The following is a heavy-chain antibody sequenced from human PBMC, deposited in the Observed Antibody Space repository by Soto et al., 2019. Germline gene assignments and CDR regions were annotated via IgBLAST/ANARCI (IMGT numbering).Heavy chain of an antibody. CDR3: ARVSLTVVNNWFDH. Sequence: SVKVSCKASGCTFSSYAISWVRQAPGQVPEWMGGTMHIFVTAHYAQKLQGRVTITADEYTSTAYMELSSLRSEDTAVYYCARVSLTVVNNWFDHWGQGTLVTVSS. CDR2: TMHIFVTA. CDR1: GCTFSSYA. V-gene: IGHV1-69*13. D-gene: IGHD2-15*01. J-gene: IGHJ5*02.